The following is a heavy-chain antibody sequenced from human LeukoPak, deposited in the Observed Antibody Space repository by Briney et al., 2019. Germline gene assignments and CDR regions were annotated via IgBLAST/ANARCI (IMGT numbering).Heavy chain of an antibody. J-gene: IGHJ4*02. CDR3: AKVSPINPSGYLDY. Sequence: GGSLRLSCAASGFTVSSNYMSWVRQAPGKGLEWVSVICSGGSTYYADSVKGRFTISRDNSKNTLYLQMNSLRAEDTAIYYCAKVSPINPSGYLDYWGQGTLVTVPS. V-gene: IGHV3-53*01. CDR1: GFTVSSNY. CDR2: ICSGGST. D-gene: IGHD3-3*01.